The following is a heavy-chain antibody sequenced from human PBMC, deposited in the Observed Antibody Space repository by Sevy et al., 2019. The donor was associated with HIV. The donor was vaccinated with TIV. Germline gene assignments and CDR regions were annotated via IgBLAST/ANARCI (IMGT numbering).Heavy chain of an antibody. CDR3: AREGCSRPHDY. CDR2: LSFGCGKI. CDR1: GFAFYEYS. J-gene: IGHJ4*02. Sequence: GGSLRLSCAASGFAFYEYSMSWIRQAPGKGLEWVATLSFGCGKINYADSVKGRFTISSYNSKNSFYLQMDNLRVEDTALYYCAREGCSRPHDYWGQGTRVTVSS. D-gene: IGHD2-8*01. V-gene: IGHV3-23*01.